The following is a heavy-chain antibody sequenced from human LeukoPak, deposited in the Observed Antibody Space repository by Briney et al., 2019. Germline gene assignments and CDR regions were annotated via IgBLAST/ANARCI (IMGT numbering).Heavy chain of an antibody. J-gene: IGHJ3*02. V-gene: IGHV3-21*01. CDR2: ISSSSSYI. Sequence: GGSLRLSCAASGFTFSSYSMNWVRQAPGKGLEWVSSISSSSSYIYYADSVKGRFTISRDNAKNSLYLQMNSLRAEDTAVYYCARRIFLEYCGGDCYPPRGAFDIWGQGTMVTVSS. CDR3: ARRIFLEYCGGDCYPPRGAFDI. CDR1: GFTFSSYS. D-gene: IGHD2-21*02.